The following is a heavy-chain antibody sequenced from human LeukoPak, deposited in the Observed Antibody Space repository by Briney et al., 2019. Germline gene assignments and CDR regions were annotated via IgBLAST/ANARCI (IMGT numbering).Heavy chain of an antibody. CDR3: ASGYSGRVYYYYYGMDV. V-gene: IGHV1-69*10. CDR1: GYTFTGYY. Sequence: SVKVSCKASGYTFTGYYMHWVRQALGRGLEWMGWIIPILGIANYAQKFQGRVTITADKSTSTAYMELSSLRSEDTAVYYCASGYSGRVYYYYYGMDVWGQGTTVTVSS. CDR2: IIPILGIA. J-gene: IGHJ6*02. D-gene: IGHD5-12*01.